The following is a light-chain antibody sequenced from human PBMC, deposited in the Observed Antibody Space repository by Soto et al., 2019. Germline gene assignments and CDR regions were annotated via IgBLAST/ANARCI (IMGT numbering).Light chain of an antibody. V-gene: IGKV3-20*01. J-gene: IGKJ5*01. CDR1: QSVTSNY. CDR2: AAS. CDR3: QQYGSTPSIT. Sequence: EIVLTQSPGTLSLSPGERATLSCRASQSVTSNYLAWYQLKPGQAPRLLIYAASNTATSIPDRFSGSGSGTDFTLSISRLEPEDFAVYYCQQYGSTPSITFGQGTRLEMK.